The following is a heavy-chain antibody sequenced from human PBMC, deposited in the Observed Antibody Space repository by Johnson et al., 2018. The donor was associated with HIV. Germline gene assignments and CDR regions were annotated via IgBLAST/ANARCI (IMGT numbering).Heavy chain of an antibody. Sequence: MQLVESGGGVVQPGRSLRLSCAASGFSFTKYAMHWVRQAPGRGLEWVSGINWNGGSAGYTDSVRGRFTISRDSAQNSVSLQMNSLRAEDTALYYCAKGVASTTVAAFDIWGPGTMVTVSS. CDR3: AKGVASTTVAAFDI. D-gene: IGHD4-17*01. CDR1: GFSFTKYA. V-gene: IGHV3-20*04. J-gene: IGHJ3*02. CDR2: INWNGGSA.